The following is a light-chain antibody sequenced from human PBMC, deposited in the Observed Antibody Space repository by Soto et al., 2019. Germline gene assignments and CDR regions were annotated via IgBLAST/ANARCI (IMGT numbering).Light chain of an antibody. CDR3: QVWGSDTAV. V-gene: IGLV3-9*01. CDR1: KIGSKN. J-gene: IGLJ2*01. CDR2: RDT. Sequence: SYELTQSVSVSVALGQTASIACGGNKIGSKNVHWYQQKPGQAPTLVIYRDTKRPSGIPERFSASNSGNTATLTITRVEAGEEADYYCQVWGSDTAVFGGGTKLTVL.